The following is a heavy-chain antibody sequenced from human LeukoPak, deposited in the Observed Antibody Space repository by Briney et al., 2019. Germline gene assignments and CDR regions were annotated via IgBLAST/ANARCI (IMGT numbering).Heavy chain of an antibody. Sequence: GGSLRLSCAASGFTFNSYAMSWVRQAPWERLQWVSGISDSGGNTYYADSVKGRFTISRDNSKNTLYLQMNSLRAEDTAVYYCARHRSSWLIDYWGQGTLVTVSS. CDR3: ARHRSSWLIDY. D-gene: IGHD6-6*01. CDR1: GFTFNSYA. J-gene: IGHJ4*02. V-gene: IGHV3-23*01. CDR2: ISDSGGNT.